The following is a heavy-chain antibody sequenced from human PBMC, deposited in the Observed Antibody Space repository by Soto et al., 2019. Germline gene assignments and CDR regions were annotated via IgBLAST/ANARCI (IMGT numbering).Heavy chain of an antibody. V-gene: IGHV1-69*08. CDR1: GGTFSSYT. Sequence: QVQLVQSGAEVKKPGSSVKVSCKASGGTFSSYTISWVRQAPGQGLEWMGRIIPILGIANYAQKFQGRVTITADKSTSTAYMERSSLRSEDTAVYYCARDCEWANLGYCSGGSLSAFDIWGQGTMVTVSS. D-gene: IGHD2-15*01. CDR3: ARDCEWANLGYCSGGSLSAFDI. CDR2: IIPILGIA. J-gene: IGHJ3*02.